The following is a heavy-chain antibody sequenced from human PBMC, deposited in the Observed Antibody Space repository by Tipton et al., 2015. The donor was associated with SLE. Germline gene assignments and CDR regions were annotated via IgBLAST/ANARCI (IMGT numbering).Heavy chain of an antibody. CDR1: GDSITTTNYF. D-gene: IGHD1-1*01. J-gene: IGHJ6*03. CDR2: IYYSGST. Sequence: PGLVKPSETLSLTCSVSGDSITTTNYFWGWIRQPPGKGLEWIGSIYYSGSTYYNPSLKSRVTTSVDTSKNQFSLRLSSVTAADTAVYYCARAPGLERSYYYCYYMDVWGKGTTVTVSS. V-gene: IGHV4-39*07. CDR3: ARAPGLERSYYYCYYMDV.